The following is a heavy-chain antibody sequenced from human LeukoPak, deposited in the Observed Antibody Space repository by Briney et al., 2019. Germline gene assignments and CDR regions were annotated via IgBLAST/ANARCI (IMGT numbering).Heavy chain of an antibody. CDR2: ISYDGSNK. V-gene: IGHV3-30*04. J-gene: IGHJ4*02. CDR3: AKNIGGFDY. D-gene: IGHD4-23*01. CDR1: GFTFSSYA. Sequence: PGGSLRLSCAASGFTFSSYAMHWVRQAPGKGLEWVAVISYDGSNKYYADSVKGRFTISRDNSKNTLYLQMNSLRAEDTAVYYCAKNIGGFDYWGQGTLVTVSS.